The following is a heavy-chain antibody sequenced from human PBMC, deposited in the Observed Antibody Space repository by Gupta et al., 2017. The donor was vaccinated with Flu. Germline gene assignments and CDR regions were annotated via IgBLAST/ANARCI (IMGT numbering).Heavy chain of an antibody. CDR1: GFPFTDAW. V-gene: IGHV3-15*01. Sequence: EVQLVESGGGLVKPGGSLRLSCAGSGFPFTDAWMRWVRQPPGKGLEWVGRIKSKNEGGTRDYAAPVKGRFTISRADSKNTLYLQMGSLKAEDTAVYFCTKDRRYFDGLSTFEYWGQGTLVTASS. CDR2: IKSKNEGGTR. D-gene: IGHD3-9*01. CDR3: TKDRRYFDGLSTFEY. J-gene: IGHJ4*02.